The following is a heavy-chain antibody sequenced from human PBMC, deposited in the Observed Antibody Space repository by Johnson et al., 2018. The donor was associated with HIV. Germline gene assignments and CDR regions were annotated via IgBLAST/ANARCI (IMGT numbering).Heavy chain of an antibody. CDR1: GFTFSTYA. Sequence: VLLVESGGGVVQPGRSLRLSCAASGFTFSTYAMTWVRQAPGKGLEWVSSISGSDGATYYAVSVEGRFTISTDNSNNTLYLQMNSLRAEDTAVYYCAKEYYYDSSGFPDAFDVWGQGKVVTVSS. V-gene: IGHV3-23*04. CDR2: ISGSDGAT. J-gene: IGHJ3*01. CDR3: AKEYYYDSSGFPDAFDV. D-gene: IGHD3-22*01.